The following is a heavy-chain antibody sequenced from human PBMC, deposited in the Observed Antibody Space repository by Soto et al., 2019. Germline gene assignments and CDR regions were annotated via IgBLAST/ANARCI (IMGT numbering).Heavy chain of an antibody. J-gene: IGHJ4*02. V-gene: IGHV3-23*01. D-gene: IGHD6-13*01. CDR1: GFTFSSYA. CDR3: AKDRVAAAGGLDY. Sequence: EVQLLESGGGLVQPGGSLRLSCAASGFTFSSYAMSWVRQAPGKGLEWFSTISGSGGSTYYADSVKGRFTISRDNSKKTLYLQMNSLSAEDTAVYYCAKDRVAAAGGLDYWGQGTLVTVSS. CDR2: ISGSGGST.